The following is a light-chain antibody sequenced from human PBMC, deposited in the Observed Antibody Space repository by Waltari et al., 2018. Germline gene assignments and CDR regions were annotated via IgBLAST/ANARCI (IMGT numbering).Light chain of an antibody. V-gene: IGKV2-30*01. CDR2: KVS. CDR3: MQGTHWRS. CDR1: QSLVYSDGNTY. J-gene: IGKJ1*01. Sequence: DVVMTQSPLSLPVTLGQPASISCRSSQSLVYSDGNTYLNWLQQRPGQSPRRLIYKVSNRDSGVPDRFSGSGSGTDFTLKISRVEAEDIGVYYCMQGTHWRSFGQGTKVEIK.